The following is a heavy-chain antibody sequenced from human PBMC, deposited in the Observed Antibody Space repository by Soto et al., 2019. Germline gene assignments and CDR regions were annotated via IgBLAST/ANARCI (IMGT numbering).Heavy chain of an antibody. J-gene: IGHJ3*02. D-gene: IGHD3-16*02. CDR2: INSDGSST. V-gene: IGHV3-74*01. Sequence: GGSLRLSCAASGFTFSSYWMHWVRQAPGKGLVWVSRINSDGSSTSYADSVKGRFTISRDNAKNTLYLQMNSLRAEDTAVYYCARSGYDYIWGGYRYTGDRNAFDIWGQGTMVTVSS. CDR1: GFTFSSYW. CDR3: ARSGYDYIWGGYRYTGDRNAFDI.